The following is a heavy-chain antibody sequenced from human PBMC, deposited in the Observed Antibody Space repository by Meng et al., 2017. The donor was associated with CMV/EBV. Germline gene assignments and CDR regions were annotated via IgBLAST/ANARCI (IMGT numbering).Heavy chain of an antibody. CDR2: VKEDGTGQ. V-gene: IGHV3-7*01. Sequence: GESLKISCAASGFSFTTFWMTWVRQAPGKGLEWVANVKEDGTGQWYVDSVKGRFTVSKDNAKQSVYLQMNSLRAEDTAVYYCARDSGDFWSGYWYYYYGMDVWGQGTTVTVSS. D-gene: IGHD3-3*01. CDR1: GFSFTTFW. CDR3: ARDSGDFWSGYWYYYYGMDV. J-gene: IGHJ6*02.